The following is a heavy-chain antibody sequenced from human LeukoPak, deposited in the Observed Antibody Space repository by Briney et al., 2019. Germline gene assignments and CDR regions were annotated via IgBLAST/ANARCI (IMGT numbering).Heavy chain of an antibody. Sequence: GGSLRLSCAASGFTFSSYSMNWVRQAPGKGLEFVSAISRSGGNTYYANSVKGRFTISRDTSKNTLYLQVGSLRVEDMAVYYCARVGDRSGNGYSHWGQGTLATVSS. J-gene: IGHJ4*02. CDR2: ISRSGGNT. V-gene: IGHV3-64*01. D-gene: IGHD2-2*03. CDR3: ARVGDRSGNGYSH. CDR1: GFTFSSYS.